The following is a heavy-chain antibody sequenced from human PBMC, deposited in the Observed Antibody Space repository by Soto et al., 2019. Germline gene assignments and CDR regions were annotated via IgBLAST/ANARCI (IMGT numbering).Heavy chain of an antibody. Sequence: GGSLRLSCAASGFTFSSYAMSWVRQAPGKGLEWVSTFSGSSGSTYYADSVKGRFTISRDNSKNTLYLQMNSLRGEDTAVYYCAKVKTTVISFDYWGQGTLVTVSS. D-gene: IGHD4-17*01. CDR1: GFTFSSYA. CDR2: FSGSSGST. V-gene: IGHV3-23*01. CDR3: AKVKTTVISFDY. J-gene: IGHJ4*02.